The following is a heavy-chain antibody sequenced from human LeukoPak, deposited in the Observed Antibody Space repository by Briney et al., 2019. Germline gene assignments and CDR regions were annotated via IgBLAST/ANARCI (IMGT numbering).Heavy chain of an antibody. V-gene: IGHV3-74*01. CDR2: ICPGGTIT. CDR3: VRDFRSADY. J-gene: IGHJ4*02. CDR1: GFTFSNYC. Sequence: PGGSLRLSCTASGFTFSNYCMHWVRQTLGKGLIWVSRICPGGTITNYADSVKGRFTISRDDAKNMMFLQMNSLRADDTAVYYCVRDFRSADYWGQGILVTVSS.